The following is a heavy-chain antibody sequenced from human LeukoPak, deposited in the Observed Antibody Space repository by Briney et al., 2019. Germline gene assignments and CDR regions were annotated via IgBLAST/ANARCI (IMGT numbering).Heavy chain of an antibody. Sequence: ASVKVSCKASGYTFTSYGISWVRQAPGQGLEWMGWISAYNGNTNYAQKLQGRVTMTTDTSTSTAYMELRSLRSDDTAVYYCARLGYCSSTSCYSIHKFAFDIWGQGTMVTVSS. CDR3: ARLGYCSSTSCYSIHKFAFDI. D-gene: IGHD2-2*01. CDR1: GYTFTSYG. V-gene: IGHV1-18*01. J-gene: IGHJ3*02. CDR2: ISAYNGNT.